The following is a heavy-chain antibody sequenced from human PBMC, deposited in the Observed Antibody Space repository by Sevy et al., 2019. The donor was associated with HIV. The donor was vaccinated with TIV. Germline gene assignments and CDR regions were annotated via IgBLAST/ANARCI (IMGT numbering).Heavy chain of an antibody. V-gene: IGHV1-69*13. Sequence: ASVKVSCKASGGTFSSYAISWVRQAPGQRLEWMGGIIPVFGTANYAQKFQGRVTITADESTSTAYMELSSLRSEDTAVYYCARGQQQLVSPFDYWGQGTLVTVSS. CDR1: GGTFSSYA. CDR2: IIPVFGTA. CDR3: ARGQQQLVSPFDY. D-gene: IGHD6-13*01. J-gene: IGHJ4*02.